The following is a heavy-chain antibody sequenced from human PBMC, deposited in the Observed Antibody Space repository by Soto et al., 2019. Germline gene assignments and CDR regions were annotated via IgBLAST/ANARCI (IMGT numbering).Heavy chain of an antibody. CDR3: AKGVGATKRGIQY. Sequence: PGGSLRLACAASGFTFSIYAMSWVRQAPGKGLEWVSGISGSGGRTYYADSVKGRFTISRDNSKNTLYLQMNSLRAEDTALYYFAKGVGATKRGIQYSGQATLVSVSS. CDR2: ISGSGGRT. D-gene: IGHD1-26*01. J-gene: IGHJ4*02. V-gene: IGHV3-23*01. CDR1: GFTFSIYA.